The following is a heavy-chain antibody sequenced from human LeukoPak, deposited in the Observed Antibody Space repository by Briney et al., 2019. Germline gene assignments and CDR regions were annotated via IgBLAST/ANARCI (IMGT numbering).Heavy chain of an antibody. CDR3: ANTPRLRTPPNFDY. D-gene: IGHD4-17*01. V-gene: IGHV3-23*01. CDR1: GFTFSSYA. J-gene: IGHJ4*02. CDR2: ISGSGGST. Sequence: PGGSLRLSCAASGFTFSSYAMSWVRQAPGEGLEWVSAISGSGGSTYYADSVKGRFTISRDNSKNTLYLQMNSLRAEDTAVYYCANTPRLRTPPNFDYWGQGTLVTVSS.